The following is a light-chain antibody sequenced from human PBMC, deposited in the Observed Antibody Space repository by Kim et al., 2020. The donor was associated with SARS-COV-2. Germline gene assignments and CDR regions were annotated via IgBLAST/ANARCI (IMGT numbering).Light chain of an antibody. CDR2: AAS. CDR1: RGIASW. J-gene: IGKJ5*01. Sequence: DIQMTQSPSSLSASVGDRVTISCRASRGIASWLAWYQQKPEKAPKSLIYAASNLQSGVPSRFSGSGSGTDFTLTISSLQPEDFATYYCQQYSSSPITFGQGTRLEIK. V-gene: IGKV1D-16*01. CDR3: QQYSSSPIT.